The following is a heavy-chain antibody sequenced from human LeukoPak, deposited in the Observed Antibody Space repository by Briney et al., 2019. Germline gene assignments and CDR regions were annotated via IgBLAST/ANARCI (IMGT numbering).Heavy chain of an antibody. V-gene: IGHV3-11*01. D-gene: IGHD6-13*01. CDR3: AHPALSIAAAGTQYFDY. J-gene: IGHJ4*02. CDR2: ISSSGSTI. CDR1: GFTFSDYY. Sequence: PGGSLRLSCAASGFTFSDYYMSWIRQAPGKGLEWVSYISSSGSTIYYADSAKGRFTISRDNAKNSLYLQMNSLRAEDTAVYYCAHPALSIAAAGTQYFDYWGQGTLVTVSS.